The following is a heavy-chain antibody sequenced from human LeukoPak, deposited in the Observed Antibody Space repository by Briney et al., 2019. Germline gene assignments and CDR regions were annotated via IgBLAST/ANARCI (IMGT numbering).Heavy chain of an antibody. V-gene: IGHV3-21*01. D-gene: IGHD6-19*01. CDR1: GFTFSSYS. J-gene: IGHJ4*02. CDR3: ASSYSSDWYSRWIDY. CDR2: ISSSSSYI. Sequence: GGSLRLSCAASGFTFSSYSMNWVRQAPGKGLEWVSSISSSSSYIYYADSVKGRFTISRDNAKNSLDLQMNSLRAEDTAVYYCASSYSSDWYSRWIDYWGQGTLVTVSS.